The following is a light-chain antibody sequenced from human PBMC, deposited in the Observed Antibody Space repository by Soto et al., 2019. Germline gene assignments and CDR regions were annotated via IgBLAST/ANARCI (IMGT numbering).Light chain of an antibody. CDR3: QQYKLWYT. CDR2: GAS. J-gene: IGKJ2*01. Sequence: EIVMTQSPATLSVSPGDRATLSCRASQSVSSNLAWYQQRPGQAPRLLIYGASTRATGIPAMFSGSGSGTEFTLTISRLQSEDFAVYYCQQYKLWYTFAQGTKLEIK. V-gene: IGKV3-15*01. CDR1: QSVSSN.